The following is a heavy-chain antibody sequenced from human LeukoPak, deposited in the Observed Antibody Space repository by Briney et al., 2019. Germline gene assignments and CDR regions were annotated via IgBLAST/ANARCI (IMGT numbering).Heavy chain of an antibody. Sequence: GGSLRLSCAASGFTFSSYEMNWVRQAPGKGLEWVSYISTSGSTIYYADSVKGRFTISRDNAKNSLYLQMDSLRAEDTAVYYCARDYLRAAAGTMKWGQGTLVTVSS. CDR3: ARDYLRAAAGTMK. J-gene: IGHJ4*02. D-gene: IGHD6-13*01. CDR2: ISTSGSTI. V-gene: IGHV3-48*03. CDR1: GFTFSSYE.